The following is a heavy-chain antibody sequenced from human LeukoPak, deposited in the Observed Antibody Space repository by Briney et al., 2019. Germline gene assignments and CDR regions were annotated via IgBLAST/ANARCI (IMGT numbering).Heavy chain of an antibody. V-gene: IGHV1-24*01. D-gene: IGHD4-17*01. Sequence: ASVKVSCKVSGYTVTELSIHWVRQAPGKGLEWMGGFDPDEAETVFAGKFQGRVTMAEDTSTNTAYMELTSLRSEDTAVYYCATGQTTTVLVDTLHFWGQGTLVTVSS. CDR1: GYTVTELS. J-gene: IGHJ4*02. CDR2: FDPDEAET. CDR3: ATGQTTTVLVDTLHF.